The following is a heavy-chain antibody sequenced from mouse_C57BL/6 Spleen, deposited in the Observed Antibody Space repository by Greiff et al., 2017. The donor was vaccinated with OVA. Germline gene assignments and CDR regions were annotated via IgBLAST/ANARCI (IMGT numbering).Heavy chain of an antibody. D-gene: IGHD1-1*01. CDR1: GYAFSSSW. CDR2: IYPGDGDT. Sequence: VKLMESGPELVKPGASVKISCKASGYAFSSSWMNWVKQRPGKGLEWIGRIYPGDGDTNYNGKFKGKATLTADKSSSTAYMQLSSLTSEDSAVYFCARGGTTGYWGQGTTLTVSA. J-gene: IGHJ2*01. CDR3: ARGGTTGY. V-gene: IGHV1-82*01.